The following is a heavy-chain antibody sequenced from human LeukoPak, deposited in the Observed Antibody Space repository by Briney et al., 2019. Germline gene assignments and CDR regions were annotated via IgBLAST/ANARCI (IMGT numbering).Heavy chain of an antibody. V-gene: IGHV4-59*01. Sequence: SETLSLTCTVSGGSISSYYWSWIRQPPGKGLEWIGYIYYSGSTNYNPSLKSRVTISVDTSKNQSSLKLSSVTAADTAVYYCASITMMSYGMDVWGQGTTVTVSS. CDR1: GGSISSYY. J-gene: IGHJ6*02. CDR2: IYYSGST. D-gene: IGHD3-22*01. CDR3: ASITMMSYGMDV.